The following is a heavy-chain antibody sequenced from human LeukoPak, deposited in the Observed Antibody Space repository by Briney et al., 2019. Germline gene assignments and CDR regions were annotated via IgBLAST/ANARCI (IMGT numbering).Heavy chain of an antibody. Sequence: GALRLSCAASGFTFSTYDMSWVRQAPGKGLEWVSAISGSGGSTFYADSVKGRFTISRDNSKNTLYLQMNSLRVEDTAVYYCARGGAARPDFWGQGTLVTVSS. J-gene: IGHJ4*02. CDR1: GFTFSTYD. CDR2: ISGSGGST. D-gene: IGHD6-6*01. CDR3: ARGGAARPDF. V-gene: IGHV3-23*01.